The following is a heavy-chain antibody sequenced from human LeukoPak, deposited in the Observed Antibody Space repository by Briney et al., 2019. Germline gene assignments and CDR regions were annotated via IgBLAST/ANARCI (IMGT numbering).Heavy chain of an antibody. V-gene: IGHV4-61*02. CDR2: IYTSGST. Sequence: PSETLSLTCTVSGGSISSTSYYWSWIRQPAGKGLEWIGRIYTSGSTNYNPSLKSRVTISVDTSKNQFSLKLSSVTAADTAVYYFANEGIAAWGSFDYWGQGTLVTVSS. D-gene: IGHD6-13*01. J-gene: IGHJ4*02. CDR1: GGSISSTSYY. CDR3: ANEGIAAWGSFDY.